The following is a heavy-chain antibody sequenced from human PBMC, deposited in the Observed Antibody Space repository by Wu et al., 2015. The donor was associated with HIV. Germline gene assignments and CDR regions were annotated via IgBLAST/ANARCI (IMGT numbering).Heavy chain of an antibody. CDR1: GGSFNSYG. CDR3: ATVDLSRYCSSNTCYELDY. CDR2: IIPVFGPA. D-gene: IGHD2-2*01. J-gene: IGHJ4*02. Sequence: QLVQSGAEVKKPGSSVKVSCKASGGSFNSYGISWVRQAPGQGLEWMGRIIPVFGPANYAQKFQGRVTITADESTRTAYMELYSLRSEDTAVYYCATVDLSRYCSSNTCYELDYWGQGTLVTVSS. V-gene: IGHV1-69*15.